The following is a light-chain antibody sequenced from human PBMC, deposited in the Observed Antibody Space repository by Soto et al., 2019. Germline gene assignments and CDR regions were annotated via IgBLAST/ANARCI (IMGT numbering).Light chain of an antibody. Sequence: QSVLTQPPSVSGAPGQRVTISCTGSSSNIGAGYDIHWYQQLPGKAPKLLIYGNNNRPSGVPDRFSGFKSGTSASLAITGPRAKDGADFNCQSYAPNLGGSGFGGGTQLTV. CDR3: QSYAPNLGGSG. CDR2: GNN. CDR1: SSNIGAGYD. J-gene: IGLJ7*01. V-gene: IGLV1-40*01.